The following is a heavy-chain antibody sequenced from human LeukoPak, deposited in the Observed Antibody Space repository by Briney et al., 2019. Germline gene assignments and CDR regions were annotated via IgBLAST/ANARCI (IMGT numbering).Heavy chain of an antibody. CDR2: ITGSSTYI. Sequence: GGSLRLSCAASGLTFSSYSMNWVRQAPGKGLEWVSSITGSSTYIYYADSMKGRFSISRDNAKNSLYLQMNSLRAEDTAVYYCARDSKLYCSSTSCYMDVWGKGTTVTVSS. CDR1: GLTFSSYS. J-gene: IGHJ6*04. V-gene: IGHV3-21*01. D-gene: IGHD2-2*01. CDR3: ARDSKLYCSSTSCYMDV.